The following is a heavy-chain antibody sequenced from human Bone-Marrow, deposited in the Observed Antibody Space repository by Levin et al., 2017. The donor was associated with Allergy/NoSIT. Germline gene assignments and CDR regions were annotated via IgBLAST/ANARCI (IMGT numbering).Heavy chain of an antibody. CDR1: GFTFSSYS. CDR3: ARSYGSGSYFTITDY. V-gene: IGHV3-48*02. Sequence: ASVKVSCAASGFTFSSYSMNWVRQAPGKGLEWVSYISSSSSIIYYADSVKGRFTISRDNAKNSLYLQMNSLRDEDTAVYYCARSYGSGSYFTITDYWGQGTLVTVSS. J-gene: IGHJ4*02. D-gene: IGHD3-10*01. CDR2: ISSSSSII.